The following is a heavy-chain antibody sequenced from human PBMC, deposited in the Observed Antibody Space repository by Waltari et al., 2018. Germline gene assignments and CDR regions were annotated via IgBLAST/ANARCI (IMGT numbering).Heavy chain of an antibody. D-gene: IGHD1-26*01. V-gene: IGHV3-30*18. CDR3: AKEKAEWELMF. CDR2: IWYDGSNK. Sequence: QVQLVESGGGVVQPGRSLRLSCAASGFPFSSYGMHWVRQAPGKGLEWVAVIWYDGSNKYYADSVKGRFTISRDNSKNTLYLQMNSLRAEDTAMYYCAKEKAEWELMFWGQGTLVTVSS. CDR1: GFPFSSYG. J-gene: IGHJ4*02.